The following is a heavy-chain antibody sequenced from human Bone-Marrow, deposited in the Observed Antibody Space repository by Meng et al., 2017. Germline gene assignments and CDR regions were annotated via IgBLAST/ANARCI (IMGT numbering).Heavy chain of an antibody. Sequence: QVQLVESGGGVVQPGRSLRLSCAASGFGFNTYGIHWVRQAPGKGLEWVAVIWYDGSNKYYADSVKGRFTSSRDNSKNTLYLQMDSLRAEDTATYYCARGNYENSGFLDYWGQGTLVTVSS. J-gene: IGHJ4*02. CDR2: IWYDGSNK. CDR3: ARGNYENSGFLDY. D-gene: IGHD3-22*01. V-gene: IGHV3-33*01. CDR1: GFGFNTYG.